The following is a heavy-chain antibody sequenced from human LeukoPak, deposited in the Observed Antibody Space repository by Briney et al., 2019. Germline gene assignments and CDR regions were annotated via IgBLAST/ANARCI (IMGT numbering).Heavy chain of an antibody. Sequence: PSETLSLSCTVSGGSISSGSYYWSWIRQPAGKGLEWIGRIYTSGSTNYNPSLKSRVTISVDPSKNQFSLKLSSVTAADTAVYYCARVLLSNYDFWSGYSNWFDPWGQGTLVTVSS. V-gene: IGHV4-61*02. CDR2: IYTSGST. CDR3: ARVLLSNYDFWSGYSNWFDP. J-gene: IGHJ5*02. CDR1: GGSISSGSYY. D-gene: IGHD3-3*01.